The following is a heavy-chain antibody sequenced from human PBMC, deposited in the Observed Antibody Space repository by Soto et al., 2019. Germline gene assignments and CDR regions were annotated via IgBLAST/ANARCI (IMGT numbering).Heavy chain of an antibody. D-gene: IGHD3-22*01. CDR3: ARDRMPFFYYDSSGPVEY. CDR1: GFTFSSYG. Sequence: GGSLRLSCAASGFTFSSYGMHWVRQAPGKGLEWVAVIWYDGSNKYYADSVKGRFTISRDNSKNTLYLQMNSLRAEDTAVYYCARDRMPFFYYDSSGPVEYWGQGTLVTVSS. V-gene: IGHV3-33*01. CDR2: IWYDGSNK. J-gene: IGHJ4*02.